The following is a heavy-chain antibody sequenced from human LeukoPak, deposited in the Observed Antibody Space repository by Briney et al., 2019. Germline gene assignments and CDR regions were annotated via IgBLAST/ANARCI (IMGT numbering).Heavy chain of an antibody. CDR2: INPNSGGT. J-gene: IGHJ4*02. V-gene: IGHV1-2*02. CDR1: GYTFTGYW. CDR3: ARGRSGGYYDS. Sequence: GASVKVSCKASGYTFTGYWMYWMRQAPGQGLEWMGWINPNSGGTDYAQKFQGRVAMTRDTSISTAYMELSSLRSDDTAVYYCARGRSGGYYDSWGQGTLVTVSS.